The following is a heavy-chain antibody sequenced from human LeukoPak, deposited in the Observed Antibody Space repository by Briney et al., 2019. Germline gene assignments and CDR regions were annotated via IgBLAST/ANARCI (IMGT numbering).Heavy chain of an antibody. CDR2: INEDGSVT. V-gene: IGHV3-7*01. CDR3: ARSRSGGIAVAGFDAFDI. Sequence: GGSLRLSCVVSGISFSGSWMTWVRQAPGRGLESVANINEDGSVTYFVDSVKGRFAISRDNANNSVFLQLKSLRAEDTAVYYCARSRSGGIAVAGFDAFDIWGQGTMVTVSS. D-gene: IGHD6-19*01. J-gene: IGHJ3*02. CDR1: GISFSGSW.